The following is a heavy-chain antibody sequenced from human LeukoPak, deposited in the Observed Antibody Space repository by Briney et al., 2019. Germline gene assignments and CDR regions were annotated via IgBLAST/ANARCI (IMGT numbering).Heavy chain of an antibody. CDR3: ATDVTGGAISF. CDR2: ITSSGGST. V-gene: IGHV3-23*01. Sequence: GGSLRLSCAASGFTFSTYAMSWVRQAPGKGLEWVSIITSSGGSTNYADSVKGRFTISRDNSKNTLYLQMNSPKPDDTAVYYCATDVTGGAISFWGQGALVTVSS. D-gene: IGHD1-14*01. CDR1: GFTFSTYA. J-gene: IGHJ4*02.